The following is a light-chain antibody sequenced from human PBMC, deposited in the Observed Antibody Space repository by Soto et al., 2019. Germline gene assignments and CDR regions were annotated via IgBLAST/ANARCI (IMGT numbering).Light chain of an antibody. Sequence: EILMTQSPATLSVSPGDRATLSCRASQSVGRTLAWYQQKPGQAPSLLIYAVSTRATGFPARFRGSGSGTEFTLTISSLQSEDFAVYFCQQSDDWPWTFGQGTKVDMK. CDR3: QQSDDWPWT. V-gene: IGKV3-15*01. J-gene: IGKJ1*01. CDR1: QSVGRT. CDR2: AVS.